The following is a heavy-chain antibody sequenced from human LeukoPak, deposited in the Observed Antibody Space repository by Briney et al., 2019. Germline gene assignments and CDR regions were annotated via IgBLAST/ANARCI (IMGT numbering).Heavy chain of an antibody. D-gene: IGHD3-16*01. CDR2: ILGNGGSP. CDR1: GFIFSSYP. J-gene: IGHJ3*02. CDR3: ARDGVGGWAFVI. Sequence: PGGSLRLSCAASGFIFSSYPMHWVRQAPGKGLEYVSSILGNGGSPQYANSVKGRFTISRDNSKNTLHLQMGSLRSDGRAVYYCARDGVGGWAFVIWGQGTMVTVS. V-gene: IGHV3-64*01.